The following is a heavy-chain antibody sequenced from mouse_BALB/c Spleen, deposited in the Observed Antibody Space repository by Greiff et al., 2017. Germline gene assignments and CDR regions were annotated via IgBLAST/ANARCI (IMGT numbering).Heavy chain of an antibody. CDR1: GFAFSSYD. J-gene: IGHJ4*01. D-gene: IGHD1-1*01. V-gene: IGHV5-4*02. CDR2: ISDGGSYT. CDR3: ARDVYGSSYAMDY. Sequence: DVKLVESGGGLVKPGGSLKLSCAASGFAFSSYDMSWVRQTPEKRLEWVATISDGGSYTYYPDSVKGRFTISRDNAKNNLYLQMSSLKSEDTAMYYCARDVYGSSYAMDYWGQGTSVTVSS.